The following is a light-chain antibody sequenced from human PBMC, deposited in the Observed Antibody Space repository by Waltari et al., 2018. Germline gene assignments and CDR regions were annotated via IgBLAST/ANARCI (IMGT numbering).Light chain of an antibody. CDR1: QSIGRY. Sequence: DIQMTQSPPHLSASVGDRVTIPCRGSQSIGRYLNWYQQKPGKAPKLLIFAASSLQSGVPSRFSGSGSGTDFTVTISSLQPEDFATYSCQQSYSSPYTFGQGTNLEIK. CDR2: AAS. J-gene: IGKJ2*01. V-gene: IGKV1-39*01. CDR3: QQSYSSPYT.